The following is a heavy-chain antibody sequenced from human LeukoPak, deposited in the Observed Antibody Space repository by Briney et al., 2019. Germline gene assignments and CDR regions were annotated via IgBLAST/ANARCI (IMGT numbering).Heavy chain of an antibody. CDR1: GYTFTSYG. J-gene: IGHJ4*02. CDR3: ARIRTGREGYYFDY. V-gene: IGHV1-18*01. Sequence: ASVKVSCKASGYTFTSYGISWVRQAPGQGLEWMGWISAYNGNTNYAQKFQGRVTMTRDTSISTAYMELSRLRSDDTAVYYCARIRTGREGYYFDYWGQGTLVTVSS. D-gene: IGHD2-8*02. CDR2: ISAYNGNT.